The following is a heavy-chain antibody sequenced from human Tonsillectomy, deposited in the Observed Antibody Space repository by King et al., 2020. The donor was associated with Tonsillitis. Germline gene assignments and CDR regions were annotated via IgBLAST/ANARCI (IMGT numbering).Heavy chain of an antibody. D-gene: IGHD6-19*01. J-gene: IGHJ4*02. CDR3: ARERLYSSAWGIDS. V-gene: IGHV3-30*19. Sequence: VQLVESGGGVVQPGRSLRLSCVASGFTFSDYGVHWVRQAPGKGLEWVAVISYDENRKHYLDSVKGRFTTSRDNSKSTLYLQMNSLRVEDTAVYYCARERLYSSAWGIDSWGQGTLVTVSS. CDR2: ISYDENRK. CDR1: GFTFSDYG.